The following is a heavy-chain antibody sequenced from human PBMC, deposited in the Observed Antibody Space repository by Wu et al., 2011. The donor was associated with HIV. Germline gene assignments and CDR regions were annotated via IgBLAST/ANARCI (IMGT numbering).Heavy chain of an antibody. CDR2: INPSGDGT. V-gene: IGHV1-46*01. D-gene: IGHD3-16*01. J-gene: IGHJ4*02. CDR1: EYTFTNHY. CDR3: ASERGGGLVDY. Sequence: QVQLVQSGAEVKKPGASVKVSCKASEYTFTNHYMHWVRQAPGQGLEWMGIINPSGDGTHYAQNFQGRVAMTRDTSRSTVYMELSSLRSEGTAVYYCASERGGGLVDYWGQGTLITVSS.